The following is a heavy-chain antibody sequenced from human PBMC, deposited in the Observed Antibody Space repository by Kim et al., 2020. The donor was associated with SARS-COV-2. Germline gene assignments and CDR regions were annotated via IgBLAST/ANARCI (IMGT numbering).Heavy chain of an antibody. V-gene: IGHV3-11*05. CDR2: ISSSSSYT. CDR1: GFTFSDYY. Sequence: GGSLRLSCAASGFTFSDYYMSWIRQAPGKGLEWVSYISSSSSYTNYADSVKGRFTISRDNAKNSLYLQMNSLRAEDTAVYYCARDFYYGSGSYLSLMHYYYYGMDVWGQGTTVTVSS. CDR3: ARDFYYGSGSYLSLMHYYYYGMDV. D-gene: IGHD3-10*01. J-gene: IGHJ6*02.